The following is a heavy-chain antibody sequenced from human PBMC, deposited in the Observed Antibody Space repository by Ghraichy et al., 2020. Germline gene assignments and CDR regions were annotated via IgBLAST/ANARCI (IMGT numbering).Heavy chain of an antibody. CDR2: IRSKANSYAT. V-gene: IGHV3-73*01. CDR1: GFTFSGSA. Sequence: GGSLRLSCAASGFTFSGSAMHWVRQASGKGLEWVGRIRSKANSYATAYAASVKGRFTISRDDSKNTAYLQMNSLKTEDTAVYYCTRRGYSSGCCDYWGQGTLVTVSS. D-gene: IGHD6-19*01. J-gene: IGHJ4*02. CDR3: TRRGYSSGCCDY.